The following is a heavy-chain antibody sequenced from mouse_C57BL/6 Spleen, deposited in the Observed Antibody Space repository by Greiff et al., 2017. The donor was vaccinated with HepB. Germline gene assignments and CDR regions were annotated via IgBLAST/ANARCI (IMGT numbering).Heavy chain of an antibody. J-gene: IGHJ4*01. CDR2: ISSGGDYI. Sequence: EVHLVESGEGLVKPGGSLKLSCAASGFTFSSYAMSWVRQTPEKRLEWVAYISSGGDYIYYADTVKGRFTISRDNARNTLYLQMSRLKSEDTAMYYCTSLYDYDDYAMDYWGQGTSVTVSS. CDR1: GFTFSSYA. CDR3: TSLYDYDDYAMDY. V-gene: IGHV5-9-1*02. D-gene: IGHD2-4*01.